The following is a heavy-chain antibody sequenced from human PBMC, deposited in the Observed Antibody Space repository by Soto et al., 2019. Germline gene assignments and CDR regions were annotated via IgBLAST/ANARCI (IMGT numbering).Heavy chain of an antibody. CDR1: GYTFTSYG. Sequence: QVHLVQSGAEVKKPGASVKVSCKGSGYTFTSYGITWVRQAPGQGLEWMGWISAHNGNTDYAQQRQGRVTVTRDTSTSTAYMEMRRLRSDDTAVYYCARGRYGDYWGQGALVTVSS. CDR2: ISAHNGNT. V-gene: IGHV1-18*01. CDR3: ARGRYGDY. J-gene: IGHJ4*02. D-gene: IGHD1-1*01.